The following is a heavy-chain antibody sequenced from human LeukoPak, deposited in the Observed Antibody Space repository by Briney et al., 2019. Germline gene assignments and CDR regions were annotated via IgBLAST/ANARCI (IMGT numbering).Heavy chain of an antibody. D-gene: IGHD4-11*01. J-gene: IGHJ4*02. V-gene: IGHV4-39*02. CDR3: VRDYSNFVQGD. Sequence: PSETLSLTSTVSGDSISSSHYYWGWIRQSPGKGLEWIGSIYSGGETHYNPSLNSRVTIFLDTSKNRFSLNLISVTATDTAVYYCVRDYSNFVQGDWGQGTLVTVSS. CDR2: IYSGGET. CDR1: GDSISSSHYY.